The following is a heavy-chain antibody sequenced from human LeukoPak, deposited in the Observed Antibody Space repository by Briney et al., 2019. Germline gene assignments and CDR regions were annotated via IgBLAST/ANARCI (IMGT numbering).Heavy chain of an antibody. Sequence: PGGSLRLSCAASGFTVSSNYMSWVRQAPGKGLEWVSVIYSGGSTYYADSVKGRFTISRDYSKNTLYLQMNSLRAEDTAVYYCARAVGATSFDYWGQGTLVTVSS. V-gene: IGHV3-53*01. CDR1: GFTVSSNY. CDR2: IYSGGST. CDR3: ARAVGATSFDY. J-gene: IGHJ4*02. D-gene: IGHD1-26*01.